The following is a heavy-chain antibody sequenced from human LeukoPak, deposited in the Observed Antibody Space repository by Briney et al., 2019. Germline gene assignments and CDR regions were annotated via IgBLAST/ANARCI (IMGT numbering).Heavy chain of an antibody. V-gene: IGHV3-7*01. D-gene: IGHD1-20*01. Sequence: GGSLRLSCAASGFAFSDSWMTWIRQAPGKGLEWVAFIKGDGSAKKYVDSVKGRFTISRDNAKNSLYLQMNSLRAEDTAVYYCARGPSITGTTDYWGQGTLVTVSS. J-gene: IGHJ4*02. CDR1: GFAFSDSW. CDR2: IKGDGSAK. CDR3: ARGPSITGTTDY.